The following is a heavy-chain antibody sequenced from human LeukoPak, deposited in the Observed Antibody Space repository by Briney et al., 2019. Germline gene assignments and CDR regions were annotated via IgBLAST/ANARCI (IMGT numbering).Heavy chain of an antibody. J-gene: IGHJ4*02. CDR1: GYTLTELS. D-gene: IGHD2-21*01. Sequence: GASVKVSCKVSGYTLTELSIHWVRQAPGKGLEWMGGFDPEDGETIYAQKFQDRVTMTEDTSTDTAYMELSSLRSEDTAVYYCAPQILVAFLYYFDYWGQGTLVTVSS. V-gene: IGHV1-24*01. CDR2: FDPEDGET. CDR3: APQILVAFLYYFDY.